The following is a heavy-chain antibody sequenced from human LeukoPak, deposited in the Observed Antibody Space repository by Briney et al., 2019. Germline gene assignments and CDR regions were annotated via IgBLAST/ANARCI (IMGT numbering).Heavy chain of an antibody. D-gene: IGHD2-2*01. CDR1: GFTFSSYS. CDR3: ASIDVVPAANEVDY. J-gene: IGHJ4*02. Sequence: PGGSLRLSCAASGFTFSSYSMNWVRQAPGKGLEWVSYISSSSSTIYYADSVKGGFTISRDNAKNSLYLQMNSLRAEDTAVYYCASIDVVPAANEVDYWGQGTLVTVSS. V-gene: IGHV3-48*01. CDR2: ISSSSSTI.